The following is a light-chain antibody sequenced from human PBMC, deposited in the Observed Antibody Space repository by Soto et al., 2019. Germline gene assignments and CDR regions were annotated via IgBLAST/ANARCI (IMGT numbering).Light chain of an antibody. CDR1: QSISRSD. CDR3: QQYNNWPLT. V-gene: IGKV3-20*01. CDR2: ATS. J-gene: IGKJ4*01. Sequence: EIVLTQSPGTVSLSPGESATLSCSASQSISRSDLAWYQHRPGQSPRLLIYATSSRATGIPDRFTGGGAGTGFTLTISRLEPEDSAVYYCQQYNNWPLTFGGGTKVDIK.